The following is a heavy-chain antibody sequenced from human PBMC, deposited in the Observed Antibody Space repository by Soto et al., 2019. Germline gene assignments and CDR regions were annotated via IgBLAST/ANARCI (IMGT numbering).Heavy chain of an antibody. CDR2: INAGNGNT. Sequence: AASVKVSCKASGYTFTNYAMHWVRQAPGQRLEWMGWINAGNGNTKYSQKFQGRVTITRDTSASTAYMELSSLRYEDTAVYYCARGPLLWGDVWGQGTTVTVSS. D-gene: IGHD3-10*01. V-gene: IGHV1-3*01. CDR1: GYTFTNYA. CDR3: ARGPLLWGDV. J-gene: IGHJ6*02.